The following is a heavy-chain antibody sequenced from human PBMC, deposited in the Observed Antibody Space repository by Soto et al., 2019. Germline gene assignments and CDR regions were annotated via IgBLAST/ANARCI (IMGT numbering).Heavy chain of an antibody. Sequence: QVHLVQSGAEVKKPGASVKVSCKGSGYGFTTYGITWVRQAPGQGLEWMAWISAHNGNTNYAQKLQGRVTVTRDTATRRAYMELRGVSSDDTAVYYCARGRYGDYWGQGALVTVSS. V-gene: IGHV1-18*01. D-gene: IGHD1-1*01. CDR1: GYGFTTYG. CDR3: ARGRYGDY. J-gene: IGHJ4*02. CDR2: ISAHNGNT.